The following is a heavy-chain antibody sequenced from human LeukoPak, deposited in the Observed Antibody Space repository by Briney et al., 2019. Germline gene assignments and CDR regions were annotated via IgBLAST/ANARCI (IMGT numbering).Heavy chain of an antibody. CDR3: ARVVGGSHAAYYFDY. V-gene: IGHV1-8*01. J-gene: IGHJ4*02. Sequence: ASVKVSCKASGYSFTNHDMHWVRQATGQGLEWMGWMNPNSGNTGYAQKFQGRVTITRNTSISTAYMELSSLRSEDTAVYSCARVVGGSHAAYYFDYWGQGTLVTVSS. CDR1: GYSFTNHD. D-gene: IGHD1-26*01. CDR2: MNPNSGNT.